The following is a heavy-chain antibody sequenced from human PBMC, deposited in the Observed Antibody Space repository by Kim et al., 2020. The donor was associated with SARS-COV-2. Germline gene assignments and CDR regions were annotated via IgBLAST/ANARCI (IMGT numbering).Heavy chain of an antibody. Sequence: GGSLRLSCAASGFTFSSYGMHWVRQAPGKGLEWVAVISYDGSNKYYADSVKGRFTISRDNSKNTLYLQMNSLRAEDTAVYYCARDDYYDSSGYPDYWGQGTLVTVSS. J-gene: IGHJ4*02. D-gene: IGHD3-22*01. CDR2: ISYDGSNK. CDR3: ARDDYYDSSGYPDY. V-gene: IGHV3-33*05. CDR1: GFTFSSYG.